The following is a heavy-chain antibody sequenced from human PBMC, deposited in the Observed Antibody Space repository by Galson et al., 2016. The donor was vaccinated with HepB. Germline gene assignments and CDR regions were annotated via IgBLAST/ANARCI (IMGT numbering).Heavy chain of an antibody. CDR2: ISSSSSTI. D-gene: IGHD5-18*01. CDR3: ARDRWTPPRGHSYGHGADY. J-gene: IGHJ4*02. CDR1: GFTFSSYS. V-gene: IGHV3-48*02. Sequence: SLRLSCAASGFTFSSYSMNWVRQAPGKGLEWVSYISSSSSTIYYADSVKGRFTISRDNAKNSLYLQMNSLRDEDTAVYYCARDRWTPPRGHSYGHGADYWGQGTLVTVSS.